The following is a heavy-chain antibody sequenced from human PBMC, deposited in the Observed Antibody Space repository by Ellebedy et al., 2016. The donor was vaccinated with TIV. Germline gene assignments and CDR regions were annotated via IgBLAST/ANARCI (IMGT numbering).Heavy chain of an antibody. CDR2: IYSGGST. CDR1: GFTFDDYG. D-gene: IGHD3-22*01. J-gene: IGHJ6*02. Sequence: GESLKISCAASGFTFDDYGMSWVRQAQGKGLEWVSVIYSGGSTYYADSVKGRFTISRDNSKNTLYLQMNSLRAEDTAVYYCARDHYYNSSGLYYYYGMDVWGQGTTVTVSS. V-gene: IGHV3-66*01. CDR3: ARDHYYNSSGLYYYYGMDV.